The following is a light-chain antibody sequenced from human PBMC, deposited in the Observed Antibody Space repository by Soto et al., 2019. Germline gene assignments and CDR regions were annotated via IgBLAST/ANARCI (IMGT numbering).Light chain of an antibody. CDR3: QQYNNWPPRIT. J-gene: IGKJ3*01. Sequence: EIVMTRFPATLSVSPGERATLSCRASQSVSSNLAWYQQKPGQAPRLLIYGASTRATGFPARFSGSGSGTEFTLTISSLQSEDFAVYYCQQYNNWPPRITFGPGTKVDIK. V-gene: IGKV3-15*01. CDR2: GAS. CDR1: QSVSSN.